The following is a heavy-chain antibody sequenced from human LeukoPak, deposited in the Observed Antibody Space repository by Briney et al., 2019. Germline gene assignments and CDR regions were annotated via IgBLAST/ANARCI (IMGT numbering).Heavy chain of an antibody. CDR1: GFTFSSHS. D-gene: IGHD6-13*01. Sequence: GGSLRLSCATSGFTFSSHSMDWVRQAPGKGLEWVASISSDSVYTYYAESVKGRFTISKDNAKNSLHLQMNSLRAEDTAVYYCARPPYSSSWPSDYWGQGTLVTVSS. J-gene: IGHJ4*02. CDR3: ARPPYSSSWPSDY. V-gene: IGHV3-21*01. CDR2: ISSDSVYT.